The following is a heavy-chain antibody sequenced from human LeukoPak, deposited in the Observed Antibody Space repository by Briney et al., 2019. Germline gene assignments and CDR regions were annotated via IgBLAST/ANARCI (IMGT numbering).Heavy chain of an antibody. CDR2: ISYDGSNK. CDR3: ARDRGVSSSYYFDY. D-gene: IGHD3-10*01. CDR1: GFTFVNYV. J-gene: IGHJ4*02. Sequence: GGSLRLSCAASGFTFVNYVMHWVRQAPGKGLEWVAVISYDGSNKYYADSVKGRFTISRDNSKNTLYLQMNSLRAEDTAVYYCARDRGVSSSYYFDYWGQGTLVTVSS. V-gene: IGHV3-30-3*01.